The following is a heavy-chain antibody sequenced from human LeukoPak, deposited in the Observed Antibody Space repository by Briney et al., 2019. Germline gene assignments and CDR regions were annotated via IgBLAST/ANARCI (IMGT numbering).Heavy chain of an antibody. V-gene: IGHV3-53*01. D-gene: IGHD1-14*01. J-gene: IGHJ1*01. CDR1: GFTVSSKY. Sequence: GGSLRLSCATSGFTVSSKYMSWVRQAPGKGLEWVSVIYNDGSTYYADSVKGRFTISRDNSKNTLYLQMNSLRAEDTAVYYCANPDRIFQHWGQGTLVTVSS. CDR2: IYNDGST. CDR3: ANPDRIFQH.